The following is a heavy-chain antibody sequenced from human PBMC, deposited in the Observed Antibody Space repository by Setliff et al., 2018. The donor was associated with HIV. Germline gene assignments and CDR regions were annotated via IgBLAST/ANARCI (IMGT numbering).Heavy chain of an antibody. Sequence: SETLSLTCAVYGGSFSGYYWSWIRQPPGKGLEWIGEINHSGSTNYNPSLKSRVTISVDTSKNQFSLKLSSVTAADTAVYYCARRAGYSLDYWGQGTLVTVSS. CDR1: GGSFSGYY. J-gene: IGHJ4*02. D-gene: IGHD3-22*01. CDR2: INHSGST. CDR3: ARRAGYSLDY. V-gene: IGHV4-34*01.